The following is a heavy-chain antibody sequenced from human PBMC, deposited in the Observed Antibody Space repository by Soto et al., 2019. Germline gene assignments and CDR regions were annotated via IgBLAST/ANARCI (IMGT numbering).Heavy chain of an antibody. Sequence: EVQLLESGGGWVQPGGALRLSCAASGFTFSSYAMIWVRQAPGKGLEWVSAISGSGGSTYYADSVKGRFTISRDNSKNTMYLQMNSLRAEDTAVYYCAKVAPPGIAVAGIRRDFDYWGQGTLVTVSS. CDR1: GFTFSSYA. CDR2: ISGSGGST. J-gene: IGHJ4*02. CDR3: AKVAPPGIAVAGIRRDFDY. V-gene: IGHV3-23*01. D-gene: IGHD6-19*01.